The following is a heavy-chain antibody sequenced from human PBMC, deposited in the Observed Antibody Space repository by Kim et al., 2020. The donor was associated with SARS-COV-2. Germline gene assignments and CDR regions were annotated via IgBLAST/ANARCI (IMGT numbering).Heavy chain of an antibody. Sequence: GESLKISCKGSGYSFTSYWIGWVRQMPGKGLEWMGIIYPGDSDTRYSPSFQGQVTISADKSISTAYLQWSSLKASDTAMYYCARVGYYYDSSGYYFLDWGQGTLVTVSS. CDR1: GYSFTSYW. CDR2: IYPGDSDT. J-gene: IGHJ4*02. CDR3: ARVGYYYDSSGYYFLD. V-gene: IGHV5-51*01. D-gene: IGHD3-22*01.